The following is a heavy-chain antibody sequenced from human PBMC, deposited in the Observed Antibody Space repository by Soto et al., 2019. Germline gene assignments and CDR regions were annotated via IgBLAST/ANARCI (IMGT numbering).Heavy chain of an antibody. Sequence: GGSLRLSCAASGFPLSTYGMTWVRQAPGKGLEWVSAITGTGGNTYYVDSVKGRFTSSRDNSKNMLYLQVNSLRVEDTAVYYCARIRGYWYGLDVWGPGTTVTASS. V-gene: IGHV3-23*01. J-gene: IGHJ6*02. CDR1: GFPLSTYG. CDR3: ARIRGYWYGLDV. CDR2: ITGTGGNT.